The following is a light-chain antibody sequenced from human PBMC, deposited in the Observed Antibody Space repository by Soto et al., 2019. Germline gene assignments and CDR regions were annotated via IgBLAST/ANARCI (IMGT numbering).Light chain of an antibody. V-gene: IGLV1-40*01. CDR1: SSNIGAGYD. J-gene: IGLJ7*01. CDR2: GDA. CDR3: QSYDSSLSGVV. Sequence: QAVVTQPPSVSGAPGQRVTVSCTGSSSNIGAGYDVHWYQQLPGRAPKLLIFGDADRPSGVPDRFSGSKSGTSASLAITGLQTEDEAEYYCQSYDSSLSGVVFGGGTQLTVL.